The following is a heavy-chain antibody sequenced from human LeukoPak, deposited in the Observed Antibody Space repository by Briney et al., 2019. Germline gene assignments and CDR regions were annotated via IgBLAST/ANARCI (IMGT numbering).Heavy chain of an antibody. Sequence: PGGSLRLSCAASGFTFSSYVMTWVRQAPDIGLEWVSTISAGGVTTYYADSVKGRFTISRDSSKNTLHLHMNSLRVGDAAVYYCVTRGTTATKYLEYWGQGTLVTVSS. D-gene: IGHD1-1*01. J-gene: IGHJ4*02. CDR1: GFTFSSYV. CDR3: VTRGTTATKYLEY. V-gene: IGHV3-23*01. CDR2: ISAGGVTT.